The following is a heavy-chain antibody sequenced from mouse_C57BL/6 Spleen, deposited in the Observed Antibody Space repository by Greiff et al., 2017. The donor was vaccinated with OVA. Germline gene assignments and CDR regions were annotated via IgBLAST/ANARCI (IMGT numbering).Heavy chain of an antibody. D-gene: IGHD1-1*01. J-gene: IGHJ3*01. V-gene: IGHV3-1*01. CDR1: GYSITSGYD. CDR2: ISYSGST. CDR3: ARDDYYGSSGGFAY. Sequence: EVQLVESGPGMVKPSQSLSLTCTVTGYSITSGYDWHWIRHFPGNKLEWMGYISYSGSTNYNPSLKSRISITHDTSKNHFFLKLNSVTTEDTATYYCARDDYYGSSGGFAYWGQGTLVTVSA.